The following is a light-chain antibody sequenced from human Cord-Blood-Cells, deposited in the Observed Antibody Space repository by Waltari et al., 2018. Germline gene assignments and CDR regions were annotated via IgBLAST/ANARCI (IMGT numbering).Light chain of an antibody. CDR3: CSYAGSYTLV. V-gene: IGLV2-11*01. J-gene: IGLJ2*01. Sequence: QSSLTLPRTVSLSPGPSVFISCPGISIDAGGYNSASWYQQHPGKAPKLMIYDVSKRPSGVPDRFSGSKSGNTASLTISGLQAEDEADYYCCSYAGSYTLVFGGGTKLTVL. CDR2: DVS. CDR1: SIDAGGYNS.